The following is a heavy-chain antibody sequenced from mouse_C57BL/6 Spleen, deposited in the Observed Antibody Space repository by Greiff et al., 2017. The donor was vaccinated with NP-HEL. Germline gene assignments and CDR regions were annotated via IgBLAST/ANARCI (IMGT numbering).Heavy chain of an antibody. CDR2: IHPNSGST. CDR1: GYTFTSYW. CDR3: ARSGYWAMDY. Sequence: VQLQQSGAELVKPGASVKLSCKASGYTFTSYWMHWVKQRPGQGLEWIGMIHPNSGSTNYNEKFKSKATLTVDKSSSTAYMQLSSLTSEDSAVYYWARSGYWAMDYWGQGTSVTVSS. V-gene: IGHV1-64*01. J-gene: IGHJ4*01. D-gene: IGHD1-3*01.